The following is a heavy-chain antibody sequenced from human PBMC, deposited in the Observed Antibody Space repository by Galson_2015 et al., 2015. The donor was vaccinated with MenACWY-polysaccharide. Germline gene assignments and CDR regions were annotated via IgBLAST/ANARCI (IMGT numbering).Heavy chain of an antibody. CDR3: ATWFQNSSGWGIDY. Sequence: LRLSCAASGFTFNTYWMTWVRQAPGKGLQWVANINKDGSGRYYVDSVRGRFTVSRDNAKPSLYLQMNSLRAEDTAVYYCATWFQNSSGWGIDYWGQGTLVTVSS. D-gene: IGHD6-25*01. CDR1: GFTFNTYW. CDR2: INKDGSGR. J-gene: IGHJ4*02. V-gene: IGHV3-7*01.